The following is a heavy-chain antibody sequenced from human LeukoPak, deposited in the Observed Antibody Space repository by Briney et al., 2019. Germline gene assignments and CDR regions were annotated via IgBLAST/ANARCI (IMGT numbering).Heavy chain of an antibody. V-gene: IGHV4-39*01. CDR2: IYYSGST. J-gene: IGHJ4*02. CDR1: GGSISSSSYY. D-gene: IGHD3-10*01. Sequence: SETLSLTCTVSGGSISSSSYYWGWIRQPPGKGLEWIGSIYYSGSTYYNPSLKSRVTISVDTSKNQFSLKLSSVTAADTAVYYCASFKITMVRGVIGVWGQGTLVTVSS. CDR3: ASFKITMVRGVIGV.